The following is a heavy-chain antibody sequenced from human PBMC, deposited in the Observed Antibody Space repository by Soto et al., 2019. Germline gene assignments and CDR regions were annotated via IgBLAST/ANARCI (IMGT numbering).Heavy chain of an antibody. CDR2: IYHRGRT. CDR1: GYSISSGYY. CDR3: ASHRPVAAASYDY. Sequence: SETLSLTCAVSGYSISSGYYWGCIRQPPGKGLEWIASIYHRGRTKYNPSLKSRVTISVDTSKNQISLKLTSVTAADTAVYYCASHRPVAAASYDYWGQGTLVTVSS. J-gene: IGHJ4*02. D-gene: IGHD2-15*01. V-gene: IGHV4-38-2*01.